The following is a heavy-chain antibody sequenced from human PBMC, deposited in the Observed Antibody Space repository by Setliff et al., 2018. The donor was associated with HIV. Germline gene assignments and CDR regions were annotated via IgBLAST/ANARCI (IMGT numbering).Heavy chain of an antibody. CDR3: AKDRLNYYDSSGYPEYFQH. J-gene: IGHJ1*01. CDR2: ISGSGGST. Sequence: GGSLRLSCAASGFTFSSYAMSWVRQAPGKGLEWVSAISGSGGSTYYADSVKGRFTISRDNSKNTLYLQMNSLRAEDTAVYYCAKDRLNYYDSSGYPEYFQHWGQGTLVTVS. V-gene: IGHV3-23*01. D-gene: IGHD3-22*01. CDR1: GFTFSSYA.